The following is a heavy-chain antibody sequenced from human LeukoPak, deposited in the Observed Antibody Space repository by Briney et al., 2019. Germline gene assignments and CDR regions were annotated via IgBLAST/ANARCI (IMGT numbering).Heavy chain of an antibody. V-gene: IGHV3-30*18. J-gene: IGHJ4*02. CDR2: ISYDGSNK. Sequence: GGSLRLSCAASGFTFSSYGMHWVRQAPGKGLEWVAVISYDGSNKYYADSVKGRFTISRDNSKNTPYLQMNSLRAEDTAVYYCAKDGVFGDYSSGYYFDYWGQGTLVTVSS. CDR3: AKDGVFGDYSSGYYFDY. CDR1: GFTFSSYG. D-gene: IGHD4-11*01.